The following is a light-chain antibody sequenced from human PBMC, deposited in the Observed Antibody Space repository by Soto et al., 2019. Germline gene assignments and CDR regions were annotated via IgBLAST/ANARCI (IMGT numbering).Light chain of an antibody. Sequence: ETVLTQSPGTLSLSPGDRATLSCRASQSVGYLAWYQQKPGQAPRLLIYGASTRATGIPARFSGSGSGTELTLTVSSLQSEDFAVYYCQQYNNWPFFGGGTKVDIK. CDR3: QQYNNWPF. CDR2: GAS. J-gene: IGKJ4*01. CDR1: QSVGY. V-gene: IGKV3-15*01.